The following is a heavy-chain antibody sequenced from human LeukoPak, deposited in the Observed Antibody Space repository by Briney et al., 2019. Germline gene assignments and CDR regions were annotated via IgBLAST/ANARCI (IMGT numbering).Heavy chain of an antibody. CDR1: GFTFSSYA. CDR3: AKVEGYCSSTSCSVDAFDI. J-gene: IGHJ3*02. CDR2: ISGSGGST. V-gene: IGHV3-23*01. Sequence: GGSLRLSCAASGFTFSSYAMSWVRQAPGKGLEGVSAISGSGGSTYYADSVKGRVTISRDNSKNTLYLQMNSLRAEDTAVYYCAKVEGYCSSTSCSVDAFDIWGQGTMVTVSS. D-gene: IGHD2-2*01.